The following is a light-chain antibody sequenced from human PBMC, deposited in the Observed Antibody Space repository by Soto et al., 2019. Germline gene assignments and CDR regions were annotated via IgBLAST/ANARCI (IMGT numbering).Light chain of an antibody. CDR1: SSDVGGYNY. CDR3: SSYTSSTTLLI. J-gene: IGLJ1*01. V-gene: IGLV2-14*01. CDR2: EVS. Sequence: QSALTQPASVSGSAEQSITISCTGTSSDVGGYNYVSLYQHHPGKAPKLMIYEVSSRPSGVSYRFSGSKSGNTASLTISGLQADDEAEYYCSSYTSSTTLLIFGTGTKVTVL.